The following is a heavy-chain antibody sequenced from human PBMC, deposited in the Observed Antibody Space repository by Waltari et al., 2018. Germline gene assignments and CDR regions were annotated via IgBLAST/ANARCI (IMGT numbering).Heavy chain of an antibody. Sequence: EVQLVESGGGLAKHGGSLRLSCAASGFTFSSYAMHWVRQSPGKGLEWVSAISSGGSTYNADSVKGRFTISRDNSKNTLSLQMNSLRAEDTAVYYCAKVLAAGPIFDYWGQGVLVTVSS. D-gene: IGHD6-19*01. CDR2: ISSGGST. J-gene: IGHJ4*02. V-gene: IGHV3-23*04. CDR1: GFTFSSYA. CDR3: AKVLAAGPIFDY.